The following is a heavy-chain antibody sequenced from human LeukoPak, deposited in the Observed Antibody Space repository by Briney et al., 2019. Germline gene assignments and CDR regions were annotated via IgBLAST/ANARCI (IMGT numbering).Heavy chain of an antibody. V-gene: IGHV3-9*01. CDR3: ARVGQQLLNDAFDI. Sequence: GGSLRLSCAASGFTFDDYAMHWVRHTPGKGLEWVSGISWNSGSIGYADSVKGRFTISRDNAENSLYLQMNSLRADDTAVYYCARVGQQLLNDAFDIWGQGTMVTVSS. CDR1: GFTFDDYA. CDR2: ISWNSGSI. D-gene: IGHD6-13*01. J-gene: IGHJ3*02.